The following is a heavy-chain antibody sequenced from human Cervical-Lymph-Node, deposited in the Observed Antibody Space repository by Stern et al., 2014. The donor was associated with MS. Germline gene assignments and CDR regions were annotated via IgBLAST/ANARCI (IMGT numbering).Heavy chain of an antibody. V-gene: IGHV1-18*01. J-gene: IGHJ4*02. CDR1: GYTFTSYG. CDR2: ISAYNGNT. Sequence: VQLLQPGAEVKKPGASVKVSCKASGYTFTSYGISWVRQAPGQGLEWMGWISAYNGNTNYAQKRQGRVTMTTDTSTSTDYMELRSLRSDDTAVYYCARDPRTHTAVQFDYWGQGTLVTVSS. CDR3: ARDPRTHTAVQFDY. D-gene: IGHD4-17*01.